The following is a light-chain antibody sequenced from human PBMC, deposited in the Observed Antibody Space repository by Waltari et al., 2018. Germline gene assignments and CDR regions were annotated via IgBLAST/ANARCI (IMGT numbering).Light chain of an antibody. Sequence: EKWRTKSPDPWPVSQGKGAPFSCRASQSVSSNLAWYQQKPGQAPRLLIYEASTRATSIPARFRGSGSGTDFTLTISSLQSEDSAVYYCQQYNHWPPITFGQGTRLEIK. CDR2: EAS. V-gene: IGKV3-15*01. CDR3: QQYNHWPPIT. J-gene: IGKJ5*01. CDR1: QSVSSN.